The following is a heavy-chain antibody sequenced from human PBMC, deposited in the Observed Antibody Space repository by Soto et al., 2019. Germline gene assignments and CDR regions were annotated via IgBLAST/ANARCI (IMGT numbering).Heavy chain of an antibody. V-gene: IGHV4-59*01. D-gene: IGHD3-16*01. Sequence: QLQLQESGPGLVRPSETLSLTCTVSGASMTNYYGSWIRQSPGKGLEHIGYDYYSGSTNYNPSLKSRVTISVDTANSQFSLKLSSVTAADTAIYYCASSGHIFEGVVWGQGILVTVSS. CDR2: DYYSGST. CDR1: GASMTNYY. CDR3: ASSGHIFEGVV. J-gene: IGHJ4*02.